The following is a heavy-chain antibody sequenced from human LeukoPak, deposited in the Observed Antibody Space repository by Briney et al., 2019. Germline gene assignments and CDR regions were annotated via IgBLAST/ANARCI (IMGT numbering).Heavy chain of an antibody. D-gene: IGHD4-17*01. Sequence: SETLSLTCTVSGGSISSYYWSWIRQPPGKGLEWIGYIYYSGSTNYNPSLKSRVTISVDTSKNQFSLKLSSVIAADTAVYYCARGRYGDYWGQGTLATVSS. J-gene: IGHJ4*02. CDR3: ARGRYGDY. CDR2: IYYSGST. V-gene: IGHV4-59*01. CDR1: GGSISSYY.